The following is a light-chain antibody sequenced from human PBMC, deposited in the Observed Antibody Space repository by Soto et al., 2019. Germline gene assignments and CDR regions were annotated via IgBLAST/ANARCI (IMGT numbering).Light chain of an antibody. CDR2: AAS. CDR3: QQYNNWPPWT. Sequence: EIVMRQSPATLSVSPGERATLSCRASQSSGSNLAWYQQKPGQAPRLLIYAASIRATDFPARFSGSGSGTEFTLTISGLQSDDFAVYFCQQYNNWPPWTFGHGTKVDIK. J-gene: IGKJ1*01. V-gene: IGKV3-15*01. CDR1: QSSGSN.